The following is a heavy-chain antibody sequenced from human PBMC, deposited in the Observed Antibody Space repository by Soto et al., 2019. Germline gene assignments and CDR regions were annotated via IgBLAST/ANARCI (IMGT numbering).Heavy chain of an antibody. D-gene: IGHD2-21*01. CDR1: GFTFSSYG. CDR2: ISYDGSNK. CDR3: AKPSGPPYYDY. Sequence: QVQLVESGGGVVQPGRSLRLSCAASGFTFSSYGMHWVRQAPGKGLEWVAVISYDGSNKYYADSVKGRFTISRDNSKNTLYLQMNSLRAEDTAVYYCAKPSGPPYYDYWGQGTLVTVSS. J-gene: IGHJ4*02. V-gene: IGHV3-30*18.